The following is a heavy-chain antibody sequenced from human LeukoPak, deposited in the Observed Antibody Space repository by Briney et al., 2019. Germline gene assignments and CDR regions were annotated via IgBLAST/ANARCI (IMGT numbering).Heavy chain of an antibody. V-gene: IGHV4-59*01. Sequence: SETLSLTCTVSGGSISNYYWSWIRQPPGKGLEWIGYIYYSGSTNYNPSLKSRVTISVDTSKNQFSLNLSSVTAADTAMYYCARDRSPEGYYDSSHWDYYHGMDVWGQGTTVTVSS. CDR1: GGSISNYY. CDR2: IYYSGST. CDR3: ARDRSPEGYYDSSHWDYYHGMDV. J-gene: IGHJ6*02. D-gene: IGHD3-22*01.